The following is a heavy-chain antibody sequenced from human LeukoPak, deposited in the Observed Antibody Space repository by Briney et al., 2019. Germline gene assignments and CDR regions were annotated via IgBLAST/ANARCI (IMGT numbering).Heavy chain of an antibody. V-gene: IGHV4-34*01. CDR1: GGSFSGYY. Sequence: PSETPSLTCAVYGGSFSGYYWSWIRQPPGKGLEWIGEINHSGSTNYNPSLKSRVTISVDTSKNQFSLKLSSVTAADTAVYYCARGAYSSSWYPYYYYYYYMDVWGKGTTVTVSS. J-gene: IGHJ6*03. CDR2: INHSGST. D-gene: IGHD6-13*01. CDR3: ARGAYSSSWYPYYYYYYYMDV.